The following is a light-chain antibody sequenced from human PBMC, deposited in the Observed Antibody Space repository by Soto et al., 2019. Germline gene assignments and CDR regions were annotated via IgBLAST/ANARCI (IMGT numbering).Light chain of an antibody. CDR3: QQYNNLPVT. Sequence: EIVMTQSPATLSVSPGERATISCRASQSVSSNLAWYQQKPGQAPRLLIYGASTRATGIPARFSGSGSGTEFTLTISSLQSEDFAVYYCQQYNNLPVTFGQGTKVDIK. V-gene: IGKV3-15*01. CDR2: GAS. J-gene: IGKJ1*01. CDR1: QSVSSN.